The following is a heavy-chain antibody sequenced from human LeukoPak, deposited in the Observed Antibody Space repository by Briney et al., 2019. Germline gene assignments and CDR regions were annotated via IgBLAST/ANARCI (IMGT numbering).Heavy chain of an antibody. D-gene: IGHD3-10*01. CDR2: IYYSGST. CDR3: ARDGSGSSNYDYYGMDV. J-gene: IGHJ6*02. V-gene: IGHV4-39*07. Sequence: SETLSLTCTVSGGSISSSSYHWGWIRQPPGKGLEWIGSIYYSGSTYYNPSLKSRVTISVDTSKNQFSLKLSSVTAADTAVYYCARDGSGSSNYDYYGMDVWGQGTTVTVSS. CDR1: GGSISSSSYH.